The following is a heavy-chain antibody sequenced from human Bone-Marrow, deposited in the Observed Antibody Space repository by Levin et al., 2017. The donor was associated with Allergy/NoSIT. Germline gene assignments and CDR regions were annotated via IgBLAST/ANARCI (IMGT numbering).Heavy chain of an antibody. J-gene: IGHJ4*02. V-gene: IGHV3-30*18. CDR3: AKDSIAYCGGDCYPRDY. Sequence: GGSLRLSCAASGFTFSSYGMHWVRQAPGKGLEWVAVISYDGSNKYYADSVKGRFTISRDNSKNTLYLQMNSLRAEDTAVYYCAKDSIAYCGGDCYPRDYWGQGTLVTVSS. CDR1: GFTFSSYG. CDR2: ISYDGSNK. D-gene: IGHD2-21*02.